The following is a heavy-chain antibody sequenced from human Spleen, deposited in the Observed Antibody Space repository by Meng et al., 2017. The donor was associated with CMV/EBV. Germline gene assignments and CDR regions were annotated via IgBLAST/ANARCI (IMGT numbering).Heavy chain of an antibody. J-gene: IGHJ4*02. D-gene: IGHD3-10*01. Sequence: SETLSLTCTVSGGSISSQYWSWIRQPPGKGLEWIGHIYYSGTTDYNPSLKSRVTISVDKSKTQFSLKLRSVTAADTAVYYCATDGVGVDYFDSWGQGTLVTVSS. CDR3: ATDGVGVDYFDS. V-gene: IGHV4-59*11. CDR1: GGSISSQY. CDR2: IYYSGTT.